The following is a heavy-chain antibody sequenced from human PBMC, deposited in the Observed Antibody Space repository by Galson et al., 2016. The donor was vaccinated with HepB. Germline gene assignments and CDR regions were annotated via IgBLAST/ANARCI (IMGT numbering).Heavy chain of an antibody. CDR2: IFYSGST. Sequence: TLSLTCTVSGDSISSKNYYWSWIRQHPGKGLEWIGYIFYSGSTSYNPSLKSRITISVYTSKNHFSLNVSSVTAADTAVYYCARGPHYGGYNGLDVWGQGTTVTVSS. CDR3: ARGPHYGGYNGLDV. CDR1: GDSISSKNYY. V-gene: IGHV4-31*03. D-gene: IGHD4-23*01. J-gene: IGHJ6*02.